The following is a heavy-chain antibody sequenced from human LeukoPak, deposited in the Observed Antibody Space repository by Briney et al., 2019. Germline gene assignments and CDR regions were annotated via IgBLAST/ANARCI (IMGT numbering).Heavy chain of an antibody. CDR3: AAGAGCCT. V-gene: IGHV3-7*03. CDR2: IKQDGRER. D-gene: IGHD2-15*01. CDR1: GFTFSSYW. Sequence: GGSLRLSCAASGFTFSSYWMTWVRHAPGEGLEWVDNIKQDGRERNYVDSVKGRFTISRDNAKNSLYLQMNTLREEDTAVYYCAAGAGCCTWGQGTPFTVSS. J-gene: IGHJ5*02.